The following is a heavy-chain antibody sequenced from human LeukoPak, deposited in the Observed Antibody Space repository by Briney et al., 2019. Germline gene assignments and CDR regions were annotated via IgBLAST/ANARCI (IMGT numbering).Heavy chain of an antibody. CDR3: AKHDSSGYWGGFDY. J-gene: IGHJ4*02. D-gene: IGHD3-22*01. V-gene: IGHV3-23*01. CDR2: ISNSGGST. CDR1: GFTFSSYA. Sequence: TGGSLRLSCAASGFTFSSYAMSWARQAPGKGLEWVSVISNSGGSTYYADSVKGRFTISRDNSKNTLYLQMNSLRAEDTAVYYCAKHDSSGYWGGFDYWGQGTLVTVSS.